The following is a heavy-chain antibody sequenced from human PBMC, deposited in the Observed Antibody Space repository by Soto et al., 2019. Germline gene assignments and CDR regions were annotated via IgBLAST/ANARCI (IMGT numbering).Heavy chain of an antibody. CDR2: ISGYTRDT. CDR1: GYTFTTQG. D-gene: IGHD3-10*01. CDR3: ARVSELQRFSTHRSFDP. Sequence: QVQLVQSGGEMKKPGASVNVSCKASGYTFTTQGISWVRQAPGQGLEWMGWISGYTRDTNYAQKFQGRVTMTTDTSTTTAYMQLRSLRSDDTAVYYCARVSELQRFSTHRSFDPWGQGTLVTVSS. J-gene: IGHJ5*02. V-gene: IGHV1-18*01.